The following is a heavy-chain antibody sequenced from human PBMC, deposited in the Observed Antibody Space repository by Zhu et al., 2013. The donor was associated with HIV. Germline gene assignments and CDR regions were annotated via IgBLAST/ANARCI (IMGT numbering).Heavy chain of an antibody. CDR3: ARDRGSGWYILDY. Sequence: QVQLQESGPGLVKPSETLSLTCTVSGGSVSSSSYYWGWIRQPPGKGLEWIGSIYYSGSTYYNPSLKSRVTISVDTSKNQFSLKLSSVTAADTAVYYCARDRGSGWYILDYWGQGTLVTVSS. CDR2: IYYSGST. J-gene: IGHJ4*02. V-gene: IGHV4-39*07. CDR1: GGSVSSSSYY. D-gene: IGHD6-19*01.